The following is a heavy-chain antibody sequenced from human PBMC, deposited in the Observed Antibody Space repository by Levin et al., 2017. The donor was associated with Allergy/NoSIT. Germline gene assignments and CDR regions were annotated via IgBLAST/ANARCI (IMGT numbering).Heavy chain of an antibody. CDR1: GGSISSGGYY. CDR2: IYYSGST. CDR3: ANSFPKYDILTGYYPTYPHAFDI. J-gene: IGHJ3*02. Sequence: SETLSLTCTVSGGSISSGGYYWSWIRQHPGKGLEWIGYIYYSGSTYYNPSLKSRVTISVDTSKNQFSLKLSSVTAADTAVYYCANSFPKYDILTGYYPTYPHAFDIWGQGTMVTVSS. D-gene: IGHD3-9*01. V-gene: IGHV4-31*03.